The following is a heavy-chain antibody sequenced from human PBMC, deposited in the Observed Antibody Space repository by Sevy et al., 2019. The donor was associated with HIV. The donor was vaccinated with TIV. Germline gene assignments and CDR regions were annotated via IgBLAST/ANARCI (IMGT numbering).Heavy chain of an antibody. CDR2: TYYRSKWFN. J-gene: IGHJ2*01. CDR3: ARESGTISAGTERYFDL. Sequence: SQTLSLTCAISGDSVSTNSAAWNWIRQSPSRGLEWLGRTYYRSKWFNEYAVPVKSRIIINPDTSKNQLSLQLNSVTPEDTAVYYCARESGTISAGTERYFDLWGSGTLVTVSS. V-gene: IGHV6-1*01. CDR1: GDSVSTNSAA. D-gene: IGHD6-13*01.